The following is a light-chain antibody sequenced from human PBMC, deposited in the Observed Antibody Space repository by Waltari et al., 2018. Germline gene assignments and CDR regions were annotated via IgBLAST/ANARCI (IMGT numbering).Light chain of an antibody. CDR2: GAS. J-gene: IGKJ2*01. V-gene: IGKV3-20*01. CDR1: QSVSRSY. CDR3: QQYGSSPYT. Sequence: EIVLTPSPGTLSLSPGERATLSCRASQSVSRSYLAWYQHKPGQAPRPLIYGASSRATGIPDRFRGGGSGTDFTLTISRLEPEDFAVYYCQQYGSSPYTFGQGTKLEIK.